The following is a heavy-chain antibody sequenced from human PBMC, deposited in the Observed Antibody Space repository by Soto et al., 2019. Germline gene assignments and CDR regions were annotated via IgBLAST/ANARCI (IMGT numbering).Heavy chain of an antibody. Sequence: ASVKVSCKASGYTFTGYYMHWVRQAPGQGLEWMGWINPNSGGTNYAQKFQGWVTMTRDTSISTAYMELSRLRSDDTAVYYCARSSLYSSSYYYGMDVWGQGTTVTVSS. J-gene: IGHJ6*02. CDR1: GYTFTGYY. D-gene: IGHD6-6*01. CDR3: ARSSLYSSSYYYGMDV. V-gene: IGHV1-2*04. CDR2: INPNSGGT.